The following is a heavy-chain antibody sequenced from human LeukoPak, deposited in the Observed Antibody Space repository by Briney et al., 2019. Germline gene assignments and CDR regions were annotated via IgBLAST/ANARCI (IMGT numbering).Heavy chain of an antibody. J-gene: IGHJ4*02. D-gene: IGHD3-10*01. CDR1: GYTFTSYG. V-gene: IGHV1-18*01. CDR2: ISAYNGNT. Sequence: ASVKVSCKASGYTFTSYGISWVRQAPGQGLEWMGWISAYNGNTNYAQKLQGRVTMTTDTSTSTAYMELRSLRSDDTAVYYCARDRRVYGSGSYLGKADYFDYWGQGTLVTVSS. CDR3: ARDRRVYGSGSYLGKADYFDY.